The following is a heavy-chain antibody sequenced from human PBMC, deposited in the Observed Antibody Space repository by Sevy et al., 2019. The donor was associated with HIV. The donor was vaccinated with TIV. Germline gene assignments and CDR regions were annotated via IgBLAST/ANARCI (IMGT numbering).Heavy chain of an antibody. D-gene: IGHD3-10*01. CDR1: GGSISSYY. Sequence: SETLSLTCTVSGGSISSYYWSWIRQPPGKGLEWIGYIYYSGSTNYNPSLKSRVTISVDTSKNQFSLKLSSVTAADTAVYYCARDRMVYAHAFEIWGQGTMVTVSS. V-gene: IGHV4-59*01. CDR3: ARDRMVYAHAFEI. CDR2: IYYSGST. J-gene: IGHJ3*02.